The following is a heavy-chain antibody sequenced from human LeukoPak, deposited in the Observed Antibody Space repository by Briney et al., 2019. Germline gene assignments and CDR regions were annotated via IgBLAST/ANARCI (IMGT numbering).Heavy chain of an antibody. D-gene: IGHD3-3*01. V-gene: IGHV3-30*02. CDR1: GFTVSSNY. Sequence: GGSLRLSCAVSGFTVSSNYMSWVRQAPGKGLEWVASILNDGTNKNQVDSVKGRFTISRDNSKNTLFLQMDSLRPEDTAIYYCAKSWSAYYSYYMEVWGKGTTVTVSS. CDR3: AKSWSAYYSYYMEV. CDR2: ILNDGTNK. J-gene: IGHJ6*03.